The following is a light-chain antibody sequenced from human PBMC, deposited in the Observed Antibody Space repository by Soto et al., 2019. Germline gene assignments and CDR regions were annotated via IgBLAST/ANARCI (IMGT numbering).Light chain of an antibody. CDR1: QSVTSS. Sequence: EIVLTQSPATLSLSPGDRATLSCRASQSVTSSLAWFQQKPGQAPRLLIYDVSRRATAIPARFSGSGSGTDFPLTISSPAPEDFAVYYCKQRNSWPTCGGGTKVEIK. CDR3: KQRNSWPT. J-gene: IGKJ4*02. CDR2: DVS. V-gene: IGKV3-11*01.